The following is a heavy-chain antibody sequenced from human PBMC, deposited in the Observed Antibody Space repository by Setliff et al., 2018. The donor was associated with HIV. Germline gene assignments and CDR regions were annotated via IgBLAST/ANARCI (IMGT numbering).Heavy chain of an antibody. CDR2: IWYDGSNK. CDR1: GFTFGSYA. D-gene: IGHD6-13*01. Sequence: GGSLRLSCAASGFTFGSYAMHWVRQAPGKGLEWMAVIWYDGSNKYYADSVKGRFTISRDNSKNTLYLQMNSLRAEDTAVYYCAKDLLEAAAGIFDYWGQGTLVTVSS. J-gene: IGHJ4*02. V-gene: IGHV3-30*02. CDR3: AKDLLEAAAGIFDY.